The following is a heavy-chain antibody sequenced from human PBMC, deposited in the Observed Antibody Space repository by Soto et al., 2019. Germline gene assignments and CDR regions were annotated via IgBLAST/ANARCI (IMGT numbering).Heavy chain of an antibody. D-gene: IGHD1-26*01. CDR3: VRHMSTTRFYYFDY. CDR2: IYHSGST. J-gene: IGHJ4*02. CDR1: GGSISSSNW. Sequence: PSETLSLTCAVSGGSISSSNWWSWVRQPPGKGLEWIGEIYHSGSTNYNPSLKSRVTISGDTSKNHFSLKLRSVTAADTAVYYCVRHMSTTRFYYFDYWSQGTLVTVSS. V-gene: IGHV4-4*02.